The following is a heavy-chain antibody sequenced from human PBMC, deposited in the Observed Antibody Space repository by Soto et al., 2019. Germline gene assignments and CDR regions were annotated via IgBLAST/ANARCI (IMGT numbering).Heavy chain of an antibody. CDR1: GFALSSYW. CDR2: INPDGSRI. V-gene: IGHV3-74*01. J-gene: IGHJ5*02. D-gene: IGHD2-8*02. CDR3: ARVPVGAYGKFDP. Sequence: EVQLVESGGGLVQAGGSLRLSCAASGFALSSYWIHWVRRVPGKGLVWVSRINPDGSRIDYADSVRGRFTFSRDNAKNTLFLQMNNLRAEDTALYHCARVPVGAYGKFDPWGQGTLVTVSS.